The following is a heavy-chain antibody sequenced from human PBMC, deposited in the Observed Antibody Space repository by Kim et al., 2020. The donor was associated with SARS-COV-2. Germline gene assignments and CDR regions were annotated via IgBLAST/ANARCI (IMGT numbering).Heavy chain of an antibody. D-gene: IGHD3-10*01. CDR1: GGSISSSNW. CDR2: IYHSGST. V-gene: IGHV4-4*02. Sequence: SETLSLTCAVSGGSISSSNWWSWVRQPPGKGLEWIGEIYHSGSTNYNPSLKSRVTISVDKSKNQFSLKLSSVTAADTAVYYCARAPQWGITMVRGVIRWFDPWGQGTLVTVSS. CDR3: ARAPQWGITMVRGVIRWFDP. J-gene: IGHJ5*02.